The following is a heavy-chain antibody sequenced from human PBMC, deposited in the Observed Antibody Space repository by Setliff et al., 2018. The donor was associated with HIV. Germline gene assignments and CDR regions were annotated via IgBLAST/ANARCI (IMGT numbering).Heavy chain of an antibody. J-gene: IGHJ4*02. CDR1: GGSISSYY. Sequence: SETLSLTCTVSGGSISSYYWSWIRQPPGKGLEWIGCIYYSGSSKNTPSLKSRVTISVDTPKNEFSLKLSSMTAADTAVYYCARGIAVAGPYFDYWGQGTLVTVSS. CDR3: ARGIAVAGPYFDY. D-gene: IGHD6-19*01. CDR2: IYYSGSS. V-gene: IGHV4-59*01.